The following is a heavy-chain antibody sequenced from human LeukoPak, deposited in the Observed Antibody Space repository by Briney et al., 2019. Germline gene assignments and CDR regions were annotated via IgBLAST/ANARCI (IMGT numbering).Heavy chain of an antibody. Sequence: GGSLTLSCEASGFTFSSYWMHWVRQAPGEGLVWLSRVQTDGATTDYADSVKGRFTISRDNAKNTLYLQMNSLRVEDTAVYYCAREAAGYDSSGPGYWGQGTLVTVSS. D-gene: IGHD3-22*01. V-gene: IGHV3-74*01. CDR1: GFTFSSYW. CDR2: VQTDGATT. J-gene: IGHJ4*02. CDR3: AREAAGYDSSGPGY.